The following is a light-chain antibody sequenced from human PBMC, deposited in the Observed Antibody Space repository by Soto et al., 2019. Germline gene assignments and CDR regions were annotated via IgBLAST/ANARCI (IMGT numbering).Light chain of an antibody. Sequence: QSLLTQPASVSGSAGQSITISCTGTSGDIGSYNRVSWYQQHPGKAPKLIIYEVTDRPSGVSNRFSGSKSGNTASLTISGLQAEDEAEYYCSSYTNINTRACVFGTGTKVTVL. CDR3: SSYTNINTRACV. J-gene: IGLJ1*01. CDR2: EVT. CDR1: SGDIGSYNR. V-gene: IGLV2-14*01.